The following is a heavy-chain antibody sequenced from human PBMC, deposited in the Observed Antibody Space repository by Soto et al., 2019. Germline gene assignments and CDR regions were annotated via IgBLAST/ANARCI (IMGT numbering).Heavy chain of an antibody. V-gene: IGHV3-33*01. J-gene: IGHJ3*02. Sequence: PGGSLRLSCAASGFTFSSYGMHWVRQAPGKGLEWVAVIWYDGSNKYYADSVKGRFTISRDNSKNTLYLQMNSLRAEDTAVYYCARLSVGATPNDAFDIWGQGTMVTVSS. D-gene: IGHD1-26*01. CDR1: GFTFSSYG. CDR2: IWYDGSNK. CDR3: ARLSVGATPNDAFDI.